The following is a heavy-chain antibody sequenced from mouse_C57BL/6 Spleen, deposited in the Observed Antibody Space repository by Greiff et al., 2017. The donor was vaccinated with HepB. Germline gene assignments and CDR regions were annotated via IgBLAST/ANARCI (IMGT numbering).Heavy chain of an antibody. CDR2: IYPRSGNT. D-gene: IGHD2-4*01. J-gene: IGHJ4*01. V-gene: IGHV1-81*01. Sequence: VKLQQSGAELARPGASVKLSCKASGYTFTSYGISWVKQRTGQGLEWIGEIYPRSGNTYYNEKFKGKATLTADKSSSTAYMELRSLTSEDSAVYFCARSDYDYGVYAIDYWGQGTSVTVSS. CDR1: GYTFTSYG. CDR3: ARSDYDYGVYAIDY.